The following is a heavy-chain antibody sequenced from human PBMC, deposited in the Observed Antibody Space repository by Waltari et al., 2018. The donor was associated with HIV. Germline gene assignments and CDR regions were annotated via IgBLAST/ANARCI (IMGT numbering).Heavy chain of an antibody. J-gene: IGHJ6*02. CDR2: INHSGST. V-gene: IGHV4-34*01. D-gene: IGHD3-3*01. Sequence: QVQLQQWGAGLLKPSETLSLTCAVYGGSFSGYSWSWLRHPPGKGLEGIGEINHSGSTNYNPSLKSRVTISVDTSKNQFSLKLSSVTAADTAVYYCASMYYDFWSGYSRYYYYYGMDVWGQGTTVTVSS. CDR3: ASMYYDFWSGYSRYYYYYGMDV. CDR1: GGSFSGYS.